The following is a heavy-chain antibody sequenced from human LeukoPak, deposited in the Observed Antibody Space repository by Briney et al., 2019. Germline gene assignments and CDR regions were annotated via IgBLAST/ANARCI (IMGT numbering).Heavy chain of an antibody. CDR1: GGSISSGGYY. J-gene: IGHJ6*03. CDR3: AREPEGHVGGGKVRNYYYYYMDV. D-gene: IGHD4-23*01. V-gene: IGHV4-31*03. Sequence: SQTLSLTCTVSGGSISSGGYYWSWIRQHPGKGLEWIGYIYYSGSTYYNPSLKSRVTISVDTSKNQFSLKLSSVTAADTAVYYCAREPEGHVGGGKVRNYYYYYMDVWGKGTTVTVSS. CDR2: IYYSGST.